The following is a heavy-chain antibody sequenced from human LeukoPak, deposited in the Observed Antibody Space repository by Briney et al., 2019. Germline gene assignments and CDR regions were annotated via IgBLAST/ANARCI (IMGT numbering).Heavy chain of an antibody. Sequence: GGSLRLSCAASGFTVSSDHMSRVRQAPGKGLEWVSVTYSGGSAYYADSVKGRFTISRDNANNMVYLQMNSLRAEDTAVYYCARVWELSFDHWGQGTPVTVSS. CDR2: TYSGGSA. V-gene: IGHV3-53*01. J-gene: IGHJ4*02. D-gene: IGHD1-26*01. CDR1: GFTVSSDH. CDR3: ARVWELSFDH.